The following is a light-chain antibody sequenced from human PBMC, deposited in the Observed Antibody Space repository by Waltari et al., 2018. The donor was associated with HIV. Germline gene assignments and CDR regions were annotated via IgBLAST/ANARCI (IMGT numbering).Light chain of an antibody. CDR2: DAF. CDR1: QSVGNNY. CDR3: QQYRSSPGT. V-gene: IGKV3-20*01. Sequence: IVLTQSPGPLPFSHGESATLTCRASQSVGNNYLAWYQQKPGQGPRLLGYDAFNRATGSPDRFSGSGSGTEFTLTISRLEPEDFAMYYCQQYRSSPGTFGQGTKVEIK. J-gene: IGKJ2*01.